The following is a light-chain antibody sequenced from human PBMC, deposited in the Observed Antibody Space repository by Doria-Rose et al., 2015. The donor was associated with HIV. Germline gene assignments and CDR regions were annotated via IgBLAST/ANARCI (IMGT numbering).Light chain of an antibody. CDR2: DGS. CDR1: QSFSSTY. CDR3: HQYGTSWT. V-gene: IGKV3-20*01. J-gene: IGKJ1*01. Sequence: TQSPGTLSLSPGGRATLSCRASQSFSSTYLAWYQQQPGQAPSLLIYDGSTSATGIPDRLSASGSGTDFTLTINRLESEDFALYYCHQYGTSWTFGQGSKVEI.